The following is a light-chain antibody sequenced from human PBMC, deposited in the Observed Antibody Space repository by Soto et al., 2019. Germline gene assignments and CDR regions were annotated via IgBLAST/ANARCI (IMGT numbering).Light chain of an antibody. J-gene: IGKJ4*01. CDR3: QQRSNWPLLT. CDR2: DAS. Sequence: EIVLTQSPATLSLSPGERATLSCRASQSVLSYLAWYQQKPGQAPRLLIYDASKRAIGIPARFSGSGSGTDFTLTISSLEPEDFAVYYCQQRSNWPLLTFGGGTKVEI. CDR1: QSVLSY. V-gene: IGKV3-11*01.